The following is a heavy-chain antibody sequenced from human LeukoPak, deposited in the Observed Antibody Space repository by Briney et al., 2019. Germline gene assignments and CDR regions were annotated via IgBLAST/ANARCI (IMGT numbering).Heavy chain of an antibody. CDR3: ARSVGITIFPLGGHWFDP. CDR1: GYSFTSYW. V-gene: IGHV5-51*01. CDR2: IYPGDSDT. J-gene: IGHJ5*02. D-gene: IGHD3-9*01. Sequence: GESLKISCKGSGYSFTSYWIGWVRQMPGKGLEWMGIIYPGDSDTGYSPSFQGQVTISADKSISTAYLQWSSLKASDTAMYYCARSVGITIFPLGGHWFDPWGQGTLVTVSS.